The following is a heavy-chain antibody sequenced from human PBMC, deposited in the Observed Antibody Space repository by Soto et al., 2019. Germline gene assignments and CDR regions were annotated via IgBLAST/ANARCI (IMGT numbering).Heavy chain of an antibody. V-gene: IGHV5-51*01. J-gene: IGHJ3*02. CDR3: ARQDELGYCSGGSCGAFDI. D-gene: IGHD2-15*01. CDR2: IYPGDSDT. CDR1: GYSFTSYW. Sequence: GESLKISCKGSGYSFTSYWIGWVRQMPGKGLEWMGIIYPGDSDTRYSPSFQGQVTISADKSISTAYLQWSSLKASDTAMYYCARQDELGYCSGGSCGAFDIWGQGTMVTVSS.